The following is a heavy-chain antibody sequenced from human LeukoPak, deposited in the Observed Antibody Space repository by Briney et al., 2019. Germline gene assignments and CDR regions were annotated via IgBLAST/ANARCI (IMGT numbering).Heavy chain of an antibody. J-gene: IGHJ4*02. V-gene: IGHV3-23*01. CDR2: ISGSGGST. CDR1: GFTFSSYT. CDR3: AKPYHGLVY. Sequence: PGGSLTLSCAASGFTFSSYTMNWVRQAPGKGREWVSAISGSGGSTYYADSVKGRFTISRDNSKNTLYLQMNSLRAEDTAVYYCAKPYHGLVYWGQGTLVAVSS.